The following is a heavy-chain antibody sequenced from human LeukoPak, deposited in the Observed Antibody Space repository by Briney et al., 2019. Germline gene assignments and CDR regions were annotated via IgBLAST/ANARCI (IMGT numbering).Heavy chain of an antibody. CDR3: ATFEGGRPAAAGRDY. CDR1: GYTLTELS. J-gene: IGHJ4*02. CDR2: FDPEDGET. D-gene: IGHD6-13*01. Sequence: ASVTVSCKVSGYTLTELSMHWVRQAPGKGGEGMGGFDPEDGETIYAQKFQGRVTMTEDTSTGTAYMELSSLRSEDTAVYYCATFEGGRPAAAGRDYWGQGTLVTVSS. V-gene: IGHV1-24*01.